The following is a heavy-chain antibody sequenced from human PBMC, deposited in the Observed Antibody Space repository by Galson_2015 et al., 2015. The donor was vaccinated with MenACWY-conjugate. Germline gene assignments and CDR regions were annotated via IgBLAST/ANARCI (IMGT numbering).Heavy chain of an antibody. Sequence: SVKVSCKASGYTFTSYGISWVRQAPGQGLEWMGWISAYNGNTNYAQKLQGRVTMTTDTSTSTAYMELRSLRSDDTAVYYCARRICSGGSCYWFDPWGQGTLVTVSS. D-gene: IGHD2-15*01. CDR3: ARRICSGGSCYWFDP. CDR1: GYTFTSYG. V-gene: IGHV1-18*01. CDR2: ISAYNGNT. J-gene: IGHJ5*02.